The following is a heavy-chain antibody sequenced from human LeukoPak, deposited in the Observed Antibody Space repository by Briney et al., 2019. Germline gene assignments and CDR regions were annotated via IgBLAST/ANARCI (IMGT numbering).Heavy chain of an antibody. CDR3: ATFRLERPSRQPMDV. CDR1: GYTLTELS. J-gene: IGHJ6*04. D-gene: IGHD1-1*01. CDR2: FDPEDGET. Sequence: ASVNVSCKVSGYTLTELSMHWVRQPPGKGLEWMGGFDPEDGETIYAQKFQGRLTMTEDTSTDTAYMELSSLRSEDTAVYYCATFRLERPSRQPMDVWGKGTTVTVSS. V-gene: IGHV1-24*01.